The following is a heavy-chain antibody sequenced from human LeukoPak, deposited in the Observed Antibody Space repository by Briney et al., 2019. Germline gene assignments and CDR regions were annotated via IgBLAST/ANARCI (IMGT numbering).Heavy chain of an antibody. CDR2: ISGSGGST. CDR1: GFTFSSYA. CDR3: ASNPTAYCGGDCYFPFDY. V-gene: IGHV3-23*01. D-gene: IGHD2-21*02. Sequence: GGSLRLTCAASGFTFSSYAMSWVRQAPGKGLEWVSAISGSGGSTYYADSVKGRFTISRDNSKNTLYLQMNMLRAEDTAVYYCASNPTAYCGGDCYFPFDYWGQGTLVTVSS. J-gene: IGHJ4*02.